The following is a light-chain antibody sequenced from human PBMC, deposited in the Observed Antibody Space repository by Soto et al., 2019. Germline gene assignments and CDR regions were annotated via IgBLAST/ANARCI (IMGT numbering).Light chain of an antibody. CDR1: ESVSRN. CDR3: QHYKNWPPIT. V-gene: IGKV3-15*01. J-gene: IGKJ5*01. Sequence: EVVMTQSPATLSVSPGERATLSCRASESVSRNLAWYQQKPGQAPRLLIYDASTRATGIPDRFSGGGSGTEFTLTISSLQSEDFAVYYCQHYKNWPPITFGQGTRLEIK. CDR2: DAS.